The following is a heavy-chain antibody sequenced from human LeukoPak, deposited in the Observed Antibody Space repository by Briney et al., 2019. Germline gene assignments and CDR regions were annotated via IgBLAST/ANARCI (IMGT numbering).Heavy chain of an antibody. CDR3: ARVRTPSSSWSIGGFDL. Sequence: GASVKVSCKASGGTFSSYAISWVRQAPGQGLEWMGRIIPILGIANYAQKFQGRVTITADKSTSTAYMELSSLRSEDTAVYYCARVRTPSSSWSIGGFDLWGRGTLVTVSS. J-gene: IGHJ2*01. D-gene: IGHD6-13*01. CDR1: GGTFSSYA. V-gene: IGHV1-69*04. CDR2: IIPILGIA.